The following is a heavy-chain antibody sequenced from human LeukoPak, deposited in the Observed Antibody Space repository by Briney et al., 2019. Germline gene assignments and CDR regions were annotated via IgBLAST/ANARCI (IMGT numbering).Heavy chain of an antibody. V-gene: IGHV3-30*04. CDR1: GFTFSSYA. J-gene: IGHJ3*02. D-gene: IGHD3-3*01. CDR3: ARDPYYDFWSGSSGAFDI. Sequence: GGSLRLSCAASGFTFSSYAMHWVRQAPGKGLEWVAVISYDGSNKYYADSVKGRFTISRDNSKNTLYLQMNRLRAEDTAVYYCARDPYYDFWSGSSGAFDIWGQGTMVTVSS. CDR2: ISYDGSNK.